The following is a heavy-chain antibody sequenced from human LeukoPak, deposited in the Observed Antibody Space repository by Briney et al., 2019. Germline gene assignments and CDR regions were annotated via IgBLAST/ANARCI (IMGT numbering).Heavy chain of an antibody. CDR1: AFTVSSNH. CDR3: ARDWDGNLDY. V-gene: IGHV3-66*01. D-gene: IGHD1-14*01. CDR2: IYSGGGT. Sequence: GGSLRLSCAASAFTVSSNHMSWVRQAPGKGLEWVSLIYSGGGTYYADSVKGRFTISRDNSKNTLYLQMNSLRDEDTAVYYCARDWDGNLDYWGQGTLVTVSS. J-gene: IGHJ4*02.